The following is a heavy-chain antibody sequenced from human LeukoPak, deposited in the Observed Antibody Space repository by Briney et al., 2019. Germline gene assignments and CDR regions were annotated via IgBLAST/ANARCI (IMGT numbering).Heavy chain of an antibody. CDR2: ISSSGSTI. V-gene: IGHV3-48*03. CDR1: GFTFSTYE. D-gene: IGHD3-22*01. J-gene: IGHJ4*02. Sequence: GGSLRLSCAASGFTFSTYEMNWVRQAPGKGLEWVSYISSSGSTIYYADSVKGRFTISRDNAKNSLYLQMNSLRAEDTAVYYCARAYDSSGYYYVAFDYWGQGTLVTVSS. CDR3: ARAYDSSGYYYVAFDY.